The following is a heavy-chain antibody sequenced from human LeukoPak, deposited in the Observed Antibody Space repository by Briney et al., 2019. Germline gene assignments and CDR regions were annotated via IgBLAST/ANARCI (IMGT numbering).Heavy chain of an antibody. CDR1: GFTFTKCA. J-gene: IGHJ3*02. V-gene: IGHV3-23*01. CDR2: IGPSDLNT. CDR3: AKKYCGSTSCYYAFDI. D-gene: IGHD2-2*01. Sequence: GGSLRLSCAASGFTFTKCAMSWVRQAPGEGLEWVSSIGPSDLNTYYADSVKGRFTISRDNSKNTLYLQMNSLRAEDTAVYHCAKKYCGSTSCYYAFDIWGQGTMVTVSS.